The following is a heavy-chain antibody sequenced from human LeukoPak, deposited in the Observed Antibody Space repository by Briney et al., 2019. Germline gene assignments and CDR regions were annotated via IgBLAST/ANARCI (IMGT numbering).Heavy chain of an antibody. CDR2: INPSGGST. J-gene: IGHJ5*02. V-gene: IGHV1-46*01. D-gene: IGHD2-2*01. CDR3: ARERPPNPEGKDQLLFDYRLWFDP. CDR1: GYTFTSYY. Sequence: ASVKVSCKASGYTFTSYYMHWVRQAPGQGLEWMGIINPSGGSTSYAQKFQGRVTMTRDMSTSTVYMELSSLRSEDTAVYYCARERPPNPEGKDQLLFDYRLWFDPWGQGTLVTVSS.